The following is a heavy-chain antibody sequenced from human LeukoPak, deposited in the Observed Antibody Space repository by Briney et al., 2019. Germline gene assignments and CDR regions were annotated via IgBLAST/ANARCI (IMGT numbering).Heavy chain of an antibody. CDR3: ARTGYCSSTSCYTSYFQH. CDR1: GFTFSSYA. Sequence: GGSLRLSCAASGFTFSSYAMHWVRQAPGKGLEWVAVISYDGSNKYYADSVKGRFTISRDNSKNTLYLQMNSLRAEDTAVYYCARTGYCSSTSCYTSYFQHWGQGTLVTVSS. J-gene: IGHJ1*01. CDR2: ISYDGSNK. D-gene: IGHD2-2*02. V-gene: IGHV3-30*01.